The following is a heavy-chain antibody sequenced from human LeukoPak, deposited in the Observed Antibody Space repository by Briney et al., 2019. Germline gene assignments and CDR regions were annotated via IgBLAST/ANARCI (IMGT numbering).Heavy chain of an antibody. J-gene: IGHJ4*02. CDR1: GFTFSNYA. Sequence: GGSLRLSCAASGFTFSNYAMSWVRQAPGKGLEWVSAISGSGGSKYYADSVKGRFTISRDNSKTTLYPQMNSLRFEDAAVYYCARGLYSSSPWGQGTLVTVSS. CDR3: ARGLYSSSP. CDR2: ISGSGGSK. V-gene: IGHV3-23*01. D-gene: IGHD6-6*01.